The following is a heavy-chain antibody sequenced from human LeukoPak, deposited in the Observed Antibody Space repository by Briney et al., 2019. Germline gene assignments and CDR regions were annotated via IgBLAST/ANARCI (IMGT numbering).Heavy chain of an antibody. J-gene: IGHJ5*02. D-gene: IGHD3-16*02. CDR1: GFSFDDYA. CDR2: ITWNSDFT. Sequence: PGTSLRLSCAASGFSFDDYAMHWVRQSPRKGLEWVAGITWNSDFTALADSVKGRFSISRDNANNSVFLHMNSLTADDTAVYYCTKDVADYVWGDYRHFDIWGQGTLVTVSA. CDR3: TKDVADYVWGDYRHFDI. V-gene: IGHV3-9*01.